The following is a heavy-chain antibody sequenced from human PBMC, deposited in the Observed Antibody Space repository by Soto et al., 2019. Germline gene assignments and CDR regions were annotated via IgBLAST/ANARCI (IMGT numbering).Heavy chain of an antibody. D-gene: IGHD3-10*01. Sequence: QVQLVESGGGLVKPGGSLRLSCAASGFTFSDYYMSWIRQAPGKGLECVSDISSSGSSIYYPDSVKGRFTISRDNAKNSLYVQMKRLRGEDTAVYYCARELYGSGSYEYYYYMDVWGKGTTGTVS. CDR3: ARELYGSGSYEYYYYMDV. CDR2: ISSSGSSI. J-gene: IGHJ6*03. V-gene: IGHV3-11*01. CDR1: GFTFSDYY.